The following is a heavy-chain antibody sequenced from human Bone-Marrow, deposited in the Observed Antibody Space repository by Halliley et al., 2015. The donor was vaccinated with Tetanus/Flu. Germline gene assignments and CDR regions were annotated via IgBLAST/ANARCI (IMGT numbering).Heavy chain of an antibody. Sequence: TLSLTCTVSGGSISNYYWTWIRQPPGKRPELIGYIYNSGSTIFNPSLKSRVTISLDTSKNQLSLNLISVTAADTAVYYCARGDSGHYWHFQHWGQGPLVSVSS. J-gene: IGHJ1*01. CDR1: GGSISNYY. D-gene: IGHD6-19*01. CDR3: ARGDSGHYWHFQH. CDR2: IYNSGST. V-gene: IGHV4-59*01.